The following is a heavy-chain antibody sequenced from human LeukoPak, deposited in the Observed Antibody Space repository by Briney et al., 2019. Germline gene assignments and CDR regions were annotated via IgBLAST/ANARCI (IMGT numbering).Heavy chain of an antibody. V-gene: IGHV1-18*01. J-gene: IGHJ6*03. D-gene: IGHD6-6*01. Sequence: ASVKVSCKASGYTFTSYGISWVRQAPGRGLEWMGWISAYNGNTNYAQKLQGRVTMTTDTSTSTAYMELRSLRSDDTAVYYCARVKSSSSWYYYYYMDVWGKGTTVTVSS. CDR1: GYTFTSYG. CDR2: ISAYNGNT. CDR3: ARVKSSSSWYYYYYMDV.